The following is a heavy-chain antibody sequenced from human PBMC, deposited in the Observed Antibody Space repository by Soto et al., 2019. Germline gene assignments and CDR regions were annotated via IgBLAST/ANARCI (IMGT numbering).Heavy chain of an antibody. CDR1: GGTFSSYA. CDR3: ARAGRSSGWFYYFDY. J-gene: IGHJ4*02. CDR2: IIPIFGTA. V-gene: IGHV1-69*01. Sequence: QVQLVQSGAEVKKPGSSVKVPCKASGGTFSSYAISWVRQAPGQGLEWMGGIIPIFGTAIYAQKFQGRVTITADESTSTAYMELSSLRSEDTAVYYCARAGRSSGWFYYFDYWGQGTLVTVSS. D-gene: IGHD6-19*01.